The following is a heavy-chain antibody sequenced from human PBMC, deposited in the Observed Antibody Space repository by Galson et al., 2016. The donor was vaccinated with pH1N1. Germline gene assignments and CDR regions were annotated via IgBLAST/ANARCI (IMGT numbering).Heavy chain of an antibody. J-gene: IGHJ6*04. Sequence: SLRLSCAASGFTFSTYGMHWVRQAPGKGLEWVAVISYGGTNEYYADFVKGRFTISRDNSKNMVNVEMNSLRFEDTAVYYCARDGSGNSGAYYGMDVWGEGTTVTVSA. CDR1: GFTFSTYG. CDR3: ARDGSGNSGAYYGMDV. D-gene: IGHD6-19*01. CDR2: ISYGGTNE. V-gene: IGHV3-30*03.